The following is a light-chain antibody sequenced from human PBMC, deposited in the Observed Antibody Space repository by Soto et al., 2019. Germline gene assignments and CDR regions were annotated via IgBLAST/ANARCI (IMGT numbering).Light chain of an antibody. CDR3: VLYMGGGWV. Sequence: QTVVTQETSFSVSPGGTVTLTCGLPSGSVSTNYYPSWYQQAPGQAPRTLIYRTNTRSSGVPDRFSGSILGNKAALTITGAQADDESDYYCVLYMGGGWVFGGGTKLTVL. J-gene: IGLJ3*02. CDR1: SGSVSTNYY. V-gene: IGLV8-61*01. CDR2: RTN.